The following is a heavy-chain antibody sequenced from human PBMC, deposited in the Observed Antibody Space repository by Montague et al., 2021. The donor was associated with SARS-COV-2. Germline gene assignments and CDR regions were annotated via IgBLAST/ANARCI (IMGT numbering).Heavy chain of an antibody. CDR2: ISDSGST. CDR3: ARHYSATLPAVY. V-gene: IGHV4-59*08. CDR1: GGSISSFY. D-gene: IGHD2-15*01. Sequence: SETLSLTCTVSGGSISSFYWSWFRQPPGKGLEWNGYISDSGSTNYNPSLTSRATMSVDTSKNQFSLKVNSVTAADTAVYYCARHYSATLPAVYWGQGTLVTVSS. J-gene: IGHJ4*02.